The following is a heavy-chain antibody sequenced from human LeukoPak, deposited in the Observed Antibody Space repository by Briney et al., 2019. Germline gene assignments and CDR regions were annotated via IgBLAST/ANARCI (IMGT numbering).Heavy chain of an antibody. Sequence: SETLSLTCAVYGGSFSGYYWSWIRQPPGKGLEWIGEINHSGSTNYNPSLKSRVTLSVDTSKNQFSLKLSSVTAADTAVYYCARGRWSGAYYYYMDVWGKGTTVTVSS. V-gene: IGHV4-34*01. CDR1: GGSFSGYY. J-gene: IGHJ6*03. CDR3: ARGRWSGAYYYYMDV. CDR2: INHSGST. D-gene: IGHD3-3*01.